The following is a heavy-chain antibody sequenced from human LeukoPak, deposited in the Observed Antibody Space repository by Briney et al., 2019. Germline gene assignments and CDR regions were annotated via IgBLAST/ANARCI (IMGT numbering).Heavy chain of an antibody. Sequence: GGSLRLSCAASGFTVSSNYMSWVRQAPGKGLEWVSVIYSGGSTYCADSVKGRFTISRDNSKNTLYLQMNSLRAEDTAVYYCAREANWGFGVGAFDIWGQGTMVTVSS. J-gene: IGHJ3*02. CDR1: GFTVSSNY. V-gene: IGHV3-66*01. CDR2: IYSGGST. CDR3: AREANWGFGVGAFDI. D-gene: IGHD7-27*01.